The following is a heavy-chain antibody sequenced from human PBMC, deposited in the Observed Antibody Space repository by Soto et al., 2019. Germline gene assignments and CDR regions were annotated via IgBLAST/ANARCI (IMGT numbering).Heavy chain of an antibody. D-gene: IGHD6-13*01. CDR2: ISAFNGNT. CDR1: GYTFTSYG. Sequence: ASVKVSCKASGYTFTSYGISWVRQAPGQGLEWMGWISAFNGNTNYAQKLQGRVTMTTDTSTSTAYIELRSLRSDDTAVYYCARSRAQLVLGELDYWGQGTLVTVSS. J-gene: IGHJ4*02. CDR3: ARSRAQLVLGELDY. V-gene: IGHV1-18*01.